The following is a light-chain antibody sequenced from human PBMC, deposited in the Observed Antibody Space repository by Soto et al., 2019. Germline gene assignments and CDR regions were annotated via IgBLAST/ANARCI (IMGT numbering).Light chain of an antibody. Sequence: EIVLTQSPGTLSLSPGERATLSCRASQSVSSSYLAWYQQRPGQAPRPLIYGASSRATGIPDRFSGSGSGTDFTLTISRLEPEDFAVYYCQQYGSSSFPFGPGTKVDIK. V-gene: IGKV3-20*01. CDR3: QQYGSSSFP. J-gene: IGKJ3*01. CDR2: GAS. CDR1: QSVSSSY.